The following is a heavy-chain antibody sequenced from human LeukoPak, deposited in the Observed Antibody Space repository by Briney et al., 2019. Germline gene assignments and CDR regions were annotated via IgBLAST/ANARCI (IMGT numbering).Heavy chain of an antibody. Sequence: PVKVSCKASGGTFSSYAISWVRQTPGQGLEWMGGIIPIFGTANYAQKFQGRVTITADESTSTAYMELSSLRSEDTAVYYCAREGYSPGAFDIWGQGTMVTVSS. V-gene: IGHV1-69*13. CDR1: GGTFSSYA. D-gene: IGHD2-15*01. J-gene: IGHJ3*02. CDR3: AREGYSPGAFDI. CDR2: IIPIFGTA.